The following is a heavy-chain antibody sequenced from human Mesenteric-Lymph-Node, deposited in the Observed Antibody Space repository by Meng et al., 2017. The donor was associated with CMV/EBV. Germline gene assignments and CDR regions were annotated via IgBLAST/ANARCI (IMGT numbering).Heavy chain of an antibody. D-gene: IGHD2-2*01. Sequence: SETLSLTCAISGDRVSTNSAAWNWIRQSPSGGLEWLGRTYYRSKWYTDYAVSVKSRITINPDTSKNQLSLQLNSVTPEDTAVYYCARETQDQFDYWGQGMLVTVSS. J-gene: IGHJ4*02. CDR2: TYYRSKWYT. V-gene: IGHV6-1*01. CDR3: ARETQDQFDY. CDR1: GDRVSTNSAA.